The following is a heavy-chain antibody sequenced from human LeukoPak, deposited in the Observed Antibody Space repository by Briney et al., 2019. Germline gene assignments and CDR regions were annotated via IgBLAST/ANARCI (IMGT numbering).Heavy chain of an antibody. D-gene: IGHD1-26*01. Sequence: GGSLRLSCAASGFTVSRNYMSWVRQTPGKGLEWVSVIYTDSSTYYADSVKGRFTISRDNSKSTVYLEMNSLRADDTAVYYCARDGSGGGSYLYGMDVWGQGTTVTVSS. CDR2: IYTDSST. CDR1: GFTVSRNY. V-gene: IGHV3-66*01. CDR3: ARDGSGGGSYLYGMDV. J-gene: IGHJ6*02.